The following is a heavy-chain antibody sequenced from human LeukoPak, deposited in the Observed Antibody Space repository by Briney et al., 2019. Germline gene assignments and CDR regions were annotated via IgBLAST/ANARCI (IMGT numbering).Heavy chain of an antibody. CDR3: ARDHKLARGYYYYGMDV. CDR1: GFTFSSYG. CDR2: IWYDGSNK. D-gene: IGHD6-13*01. J-gene: IGHJ6*02. Sequence: PGGSLRISCAASGFTFSSYGMHWVRQAPGKGLEWVAVIWYDGSNKYYADSVKGRFTISRDNSKDTLYLQMNSLRAEDTAVYYCARDHKLARGYYYYGMDVWGQGTTVTVSS. V-gene: IGHV3-33*01.